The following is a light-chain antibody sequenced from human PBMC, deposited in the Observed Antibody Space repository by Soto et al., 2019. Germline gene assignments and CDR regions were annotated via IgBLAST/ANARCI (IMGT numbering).Light chain of an antibody. V-gene: IGKV3-15*01. J-gene: IGKJ1*01. Sequence: EIMMTQSPATLSVSPGERATLSCRASLSVSRNLAWYQQKPGQAPRLLIFDASTRATGIPARFSGSGSGTEFTLTITSLQSEDFAVYYCQQYNAWPRTFGQGTKVEIK. CDR1: LSVSRN. CDR3: QQYNAWPRT. CDR2: DAS.